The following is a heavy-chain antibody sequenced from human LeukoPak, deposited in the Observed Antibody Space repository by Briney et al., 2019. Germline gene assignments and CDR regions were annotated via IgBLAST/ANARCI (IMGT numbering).Heavy chain of an antibody. J-gene: IGHJ6*02. V-gene: IGHV3-30-3*01. CDR1: GLTFSSYA. CDR2: ISYDGSNK. CDR3: AREYHPYYYYGMDV. D-gene: IGHD2-2*01. Sequence: KSGGSLRLSCAASGLTFSSYAMHWVRQAPGKGLEWVAVISYDGSNKYYADSVKGRFTISRDNSKNTLYLQMNSLRAEDTAVYYCAREYHPYYYYGMDVWGQGTTVTVSS.